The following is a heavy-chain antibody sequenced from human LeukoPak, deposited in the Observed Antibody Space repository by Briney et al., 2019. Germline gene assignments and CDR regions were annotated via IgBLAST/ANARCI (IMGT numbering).Heavy chain of an antibody. J-gene: IGHJ3*02. Sequence: SETLSLTCTVSGGSISSGDYYWSWIRQPPGKGLEWIGYIYYSGSTYYNPSLKSRVTISVDTSKNQFSLKLSSVTAADTAVYYCARVLAARREAFDIWGQGTMVTVSS. CDR3: ARVLAARREAFDI. CDR1: GGSISSGDYY. CDR2: IYYSGST. D-gene: IGHD6-6*01. V-gene: IGHV4-30-4*02.